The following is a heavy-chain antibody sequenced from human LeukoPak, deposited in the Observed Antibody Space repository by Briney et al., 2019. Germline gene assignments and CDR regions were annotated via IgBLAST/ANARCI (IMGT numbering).Heavy chain of an antibody. Sequence: PSETLPLTCTVSGGSISSYYWSWIRQPPGQGLQWIGYVFYSGSTNYNPSLKSRVTISVDTSKNQFSLKLSSVTAADTAVYYCAREGNYYDSSGYSHWYFDLWGRGTLVTVSS. CDR1: GGSISSYY. CDR2: VFYSGST. D-gene: IGHD3-22*01. CDR3: AREGNYYDSSGYSHWYFDL. J-gene: IGHJ2*01. V-gene: IGHV4-59*01.